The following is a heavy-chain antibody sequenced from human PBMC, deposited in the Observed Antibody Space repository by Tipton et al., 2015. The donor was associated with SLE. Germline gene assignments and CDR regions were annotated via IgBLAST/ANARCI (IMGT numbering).Heavy chain of an antibody. CDR1: GVSINSYY. CDR2: IHNSGSI. CDR3: ARGWLRSYFDS. V-gene: IGHV4-59*01. D-gene: IGHD5-12*01. J-gene: IGHJ4*02. Sequence: TLSLTCTVSGVSINSYYWSWIRQPPGKTLEWIGYIHNSGSINYNPSLRSRVIIALDASKNQFSLRLNSVTAADTAVYYCARGWLRSYFDSWGQGTLVTVSS.